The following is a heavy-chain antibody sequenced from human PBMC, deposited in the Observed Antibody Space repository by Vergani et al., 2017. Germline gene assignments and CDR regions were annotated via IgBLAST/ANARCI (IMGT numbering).Heavy chain of an antibody. CDR1: GFTFSDFS. J-gene: IGHJ6*02. V-gene: IGHV3-21*06. D-gene: IGHD2-8*01. Sequence: VQLVESGGGLVKPGGSLRLSCAASGFTFSDFSISWVRQAPGKGLGWVAFIGSSGPYINYADSVKARFIIYRDNPNNSLFLQLRRLRAEDAAVYYCARDCTSGGCPDNYGMDVWGQGAMVTVSS. CDR3: ARDCTSGGCPDNYGMDV. CDR2: IGSSGPYI.